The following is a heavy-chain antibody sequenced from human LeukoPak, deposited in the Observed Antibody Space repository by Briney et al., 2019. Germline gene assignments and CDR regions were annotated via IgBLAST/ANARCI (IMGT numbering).Heavy chain of an antibody. CDR3: AKEIIVVVTAAPEVSWFDP. Sequence: GGSLRLSCAASGFTFSSYAMSWVRQAPGKGLEWVSAISGSGGSTYYADSVKGRFTISRDNSKNTLYLQMNSLRAEDTAVYHCAKEIIVVVTAAPEVSWFDPWGQGTLVTVSS. CDR2: ISGSGGST. V-gene: IGHV3-23*01. D-gene: IGHD2-21*02. CDR1: GFTFSSYA. J-gene: IGHJ5*02.